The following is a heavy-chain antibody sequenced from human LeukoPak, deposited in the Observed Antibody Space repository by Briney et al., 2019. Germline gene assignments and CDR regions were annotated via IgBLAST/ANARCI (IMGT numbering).Heavy chain of an antibody. CDR3: AKATPIWFGELFGFDP. D-gene: IGHD3-10*01. CDR2: ISGSGGST. J-gene: IGHJ5*02. V-gene: IGHV3-23*01. CDR1: GFTFSSYA. Sequence: GGSLRLSCAASGFTFSSYAMSWVRQAPGKGLEWVSAISGSGGSTYYADSVKGRFTISRDNSKNTLYLQMNSLRAEDTAVYYCAKATPIWFGELFGFDPWGRGTLVTVSS.